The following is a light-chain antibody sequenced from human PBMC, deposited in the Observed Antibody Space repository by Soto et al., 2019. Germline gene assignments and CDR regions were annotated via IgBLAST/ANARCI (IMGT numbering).Light chain of an antibody. Sequence: DIQMTQSPSSLSASVGDRVTITCRASQSISSYLNWYQQKPGKAPKLLIYAASSLQSGVPSRFSGCGSGTDFTLTISSLQPEDFATYYCQHSYSTPVTFGQGTKVEIK. V-gene: IGKV1-39*01. CDR2: AAS. CDR1: QSISSY. J-gene: IGKJ1*01. CDR3: QHSYSTPVT.